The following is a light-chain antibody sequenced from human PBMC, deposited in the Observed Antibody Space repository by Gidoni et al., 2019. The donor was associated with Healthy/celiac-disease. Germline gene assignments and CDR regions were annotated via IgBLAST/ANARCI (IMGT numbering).Light chain of an antibody. CDR2: AAS. J-gene: IGKJ4*01. CDR3: QQLKNYPLT. CDR1: QDINNY. Sequence: DIQLTQSPSFLSASVVDRVTITCRASQDINNYLVWYQQKPGKAPNLLIYAASTLESGVPSRFSGSGSGTKYTLTISSLQPEDFATYYCQQLKNYPLTFGGGTKVEF. V-gene: IGKV1-9*01.